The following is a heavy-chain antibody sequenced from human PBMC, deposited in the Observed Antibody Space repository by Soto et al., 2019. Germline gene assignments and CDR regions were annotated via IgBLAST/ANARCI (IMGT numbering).Heavy chain of an antibody. Sequence: PSETLSLTCTVSGGSISSYCWSWIRQPPGRGLEWIGYIYYSGSTNYNPSLKSRVTISVDQPKNKFSLKPSSVTAADTAVYYCARMRYFDWSTGGDYYGMDVWGQGTTVTVS. J-gene: IGHJ6*02. CDR3: ARMRYFDWSTGGDYYGMDV. CDR1: GGSISSYC. CDR2: IYYSGST. D-gene: IGHD3-9*01. V-gene: IGHV4-59*01.